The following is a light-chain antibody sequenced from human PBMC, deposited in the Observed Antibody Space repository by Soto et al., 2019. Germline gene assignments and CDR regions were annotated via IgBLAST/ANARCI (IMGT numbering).Light chain of an antibody. CDR2: KAS. CDR3: QHYNSYSEA. J-gene: IGKJ1*01. V-gene: IGKV1-5*03. CDR1: QTISSW. Sequence: QMTQSPSTLSGSVGDRVTITCRASQTISSWLAWYQQKPGKAPKLLIYKASTLKSGVPSRFSGSGSGPEFTLTISSLQPDDFATYYRQHYNSYSEAFGQGTKVDI.